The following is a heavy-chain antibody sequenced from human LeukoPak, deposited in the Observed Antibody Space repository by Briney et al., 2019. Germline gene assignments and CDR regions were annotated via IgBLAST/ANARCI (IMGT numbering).Heavy chain of an antibody. CDR3: ARGRKIVGATNFDY. J-gene: IGHJ4*02. Sequence: ASVKVSCKASGGTFSSYAISWVRQAPGQGLEWMGWINPNSGGTNYAQKFQGRVTMTRDTSISTAYMERSRLRSDDTAVYYCARGRKIVGATNFDYWGQGTLVTVSS. CDR2: INPNSGGT. CDR1: GGTFSSYA. D-gene: IGHD1-26*01. V-gene: IGHV1-2*02.